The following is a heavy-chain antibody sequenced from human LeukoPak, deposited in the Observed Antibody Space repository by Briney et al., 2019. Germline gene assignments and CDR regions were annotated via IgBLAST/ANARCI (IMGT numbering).Heavy chain of an antibody. J-gene: IGHJ4*02. D-gene: IGHD2-21*01. Sequence: GASVKVSCKTSGYTFTNYDINWVRQASGQGLEWMGWMNPNSGNTGYAQTFQGRVTMTRSTSISTAYMELSSLRCEDTAVYYCTRSVRNGHIDYWGQGTLVTVSS. CDR3: TRSVRNGHIDY. CDR2: MNPNSGNT. V-gene: IGHV1-8*01. CDR1: GYTFTNYD.